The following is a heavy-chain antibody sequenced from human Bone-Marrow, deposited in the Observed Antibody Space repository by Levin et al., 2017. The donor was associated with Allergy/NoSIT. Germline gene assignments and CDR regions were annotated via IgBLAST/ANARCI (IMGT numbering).Heavy chain of an antibody. CDR1: GFTFSNAW. D-gene: IGHD3-9*01. V-gene: IGHV3-15*01. CDR3: TTDHEFLLTGYYCPQFDY. Sequence: GESLKISCAASGFTFSNAWMSWVRQAPGKGLEWVGRIKSKTDGGTTDYAAPVKGRFTISRDDSKNTLYLQMNSLKTEDTAVYYCTTDHEFLLTGYYCPQFDYWGQGTLVTVPS. CDR2: IKSKTDGGTT. J-gene: IGHJ4*02.